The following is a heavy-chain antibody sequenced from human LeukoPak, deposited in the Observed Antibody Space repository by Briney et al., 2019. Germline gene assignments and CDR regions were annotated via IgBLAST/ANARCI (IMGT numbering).Heavy chain of an antibody. J-gene: IGHJ1*01. Sequence: SGGSLRLSCAASGFSFSKYWIHWVRQAPGKGLVWVGRISGDGMSTNYADIVKGRVTISRDNAKSTLSLQMNSLKVEDTALYYFLKVQTGFQDWGQGTLVTVSS. CDR2: ISGDGMST. D-gene: IGHD2/OR15-2a*01. V-gene: IGHV3-74*01. CDR1: GFSFSKYW. CDR3: LKVQTGFQD.